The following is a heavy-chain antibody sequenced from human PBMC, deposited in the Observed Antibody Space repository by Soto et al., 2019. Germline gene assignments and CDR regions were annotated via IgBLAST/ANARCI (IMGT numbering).Heavy chain of an antibody. D-gene: IGHD2-21*02. Sequence: PGGSLRLSCAASGFTFSSYGMHWVRQAPGKGLEWVAVIWYDGSSKYYADSVKGRFTISRDNSKNTLYLQMNSLRAEDTAVYYCARDCDTVVTPEYYSGMDVWGQETTFPVSS. CDR2: IWYDGSSK. CDR3: ARDCDTVVTPEYYSGMDV. CDR1: GFTFSSYG. V-gene: IGHV3-33*01. J-gene: IGHJ6*02.